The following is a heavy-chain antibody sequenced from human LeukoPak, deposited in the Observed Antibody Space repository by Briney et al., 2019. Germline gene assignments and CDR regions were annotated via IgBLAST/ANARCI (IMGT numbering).Heavy chain of an antibody. J-gene: IGHJ4*02. CDR3: ARRMGKAAGMSSLDY. CDR1: GYTFTGYY. CDR2: INPNSGGT. Sequence: ASVKVSCKVSGYTFTGYYMHWVRQALGQGLEWMGWINPNSGGTNYAQKLQGRVTMTTDTSTSTAYMELRSLRSDDTAVYYCARRMGKAAGMSSLDYWGQGTLVTVSS. V-gene: IGHV1-2*02. D-gene: IGHD6-13*01.